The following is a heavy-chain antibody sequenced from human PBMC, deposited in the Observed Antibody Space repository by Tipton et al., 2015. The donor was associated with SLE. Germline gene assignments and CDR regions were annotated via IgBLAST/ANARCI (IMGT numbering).Heavy chain of an antibody. V-gene: IGHV1-18*01. CDR1: GYTFTSYS. CDR2: INVYNGNT. J-gene: IGHJ3*02. D-gene: IGHD4-17*01. Sequence: QLVQSGAEVKKPGAAVKVSCKTSGYTFTSYSISWVRQAPGQGLEWMGWINVYNGNTKYAQSLQGRVTMTTDTSTRTAYMELKDLRPDDTAVYYCAKRYDTFEIWGQETMVSVSS. CDR3: AKRYDTFEI.